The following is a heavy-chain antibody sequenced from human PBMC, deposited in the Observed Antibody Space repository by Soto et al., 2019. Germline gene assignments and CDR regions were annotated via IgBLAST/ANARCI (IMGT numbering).Heavy chain of an antibody. CDR3: ARVARYSSGWQRDYYYGMDV. D-gene: IGHD6-19*01. V-gene: IGHV3-30-3*01. CDR1: GFTFSSYA. CDR2: ISYDGSNK. Sequence: HLGGSLRLSCAASGFTFSSYAMHWVRQAPGKGLEWVAVISYDGSNKYYADSVKGRFTISRDNSKNTLYLQMNSLRAEDTAVYYCARVARYSSGWQRDYYYGMDVWGQGTTVTVSS. J-gene: IGHJ6*02.